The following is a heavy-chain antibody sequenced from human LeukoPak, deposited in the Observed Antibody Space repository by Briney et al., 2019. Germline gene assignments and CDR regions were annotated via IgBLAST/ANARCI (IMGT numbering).Heavy chain of an antibody. J-gene: IGHJ4*02. Sequence: GGSLRLSCAASGFTFSKFAMSWVRQAPGKGLEWVSSISAPGDSTYYADSVKGRFTISRDNSKNTLFLLMNTPRAEDTAVYYCARDAGKGCKDFEFDYWGQGVRVIVSS. CDR3: ARDAGKGCKDFEFDY. V-gene: IGHV3-23*01. CDR1: GFTFSKFA. D-gene: IGHD1-14*01. CDR2: ISAPGDST.